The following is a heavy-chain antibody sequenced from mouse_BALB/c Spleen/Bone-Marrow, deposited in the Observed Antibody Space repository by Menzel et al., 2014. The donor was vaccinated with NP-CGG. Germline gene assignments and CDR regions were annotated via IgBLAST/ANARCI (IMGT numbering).Heavy chain of an antibody. CDR1: GISITTGNYR. D-gene: IGHD1-1*01. V-gene: IGHV3-5*02. J-gene: IGHJ2*01. Sequence: EVKLEESGPGLVKPSQTVSLTCTVTGISITTGNYRWSWIRQFPGNKLEWIGYIYYSGTITYNPSLTSRTTITRDTSKNQFFLEMNSLTAEDTATYYCARYLGAYFDYWGQGTTLTVSS. CDR3: ARYLGAYFDY. CDR2: IYYSGTI.